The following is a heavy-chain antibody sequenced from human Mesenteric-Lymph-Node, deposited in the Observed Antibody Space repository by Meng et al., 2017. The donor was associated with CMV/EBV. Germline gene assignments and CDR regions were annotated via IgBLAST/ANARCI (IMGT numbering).Heavy chain of an antibody. V-gene: IGHV3-11*04. CDR1: GFIFSDYY. J-gene: IGHJ4*02. Sequence: GESLKISCAASGFIFSDYYMTWIRQAPGRGLEWVSYISPDSSIIYYADSVKGRFTISRDNGKNSLYLQMNSLRGEDSAVYYCVGSNIAARPDWGQGALVTVSS. CDR3: VGSNIAARPD. CDR2: ISPDSSII. D-gene: IGHD6-6*01.